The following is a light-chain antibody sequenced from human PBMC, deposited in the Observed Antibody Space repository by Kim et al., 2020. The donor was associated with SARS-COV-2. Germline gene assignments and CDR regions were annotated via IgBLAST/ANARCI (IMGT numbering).Light chain of an antibody. V-gene: IGLV1-44*01. CDR2: TDN. CDR3: AAWDASLNVWV. CDR1: NSNIGSNT. J-gene: IGLJ3*02. Sequence: GQRVIISCSGSNSNIGSNTVNWYQHLPGTAPKLLISTDNQRPAAVPDRFSGSNSGTSASLAISGLQSEDEADYYCAAWDASLNVWVFGGGTQLTVL.